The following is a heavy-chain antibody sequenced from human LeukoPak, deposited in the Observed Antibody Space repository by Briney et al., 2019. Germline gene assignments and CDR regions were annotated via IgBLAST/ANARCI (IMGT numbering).Heavy chain of an antibody. J-gene: IGHJ5*02. D-gene: IGHD6-19*01. Sequence: PSQTLSLTCTVSGGSISSGGYYWSWIRQPPGKGLEWIGYIYHSGSTYYNPSLKSRVTISVDRSKNQFSLKLSSVTAADTAVYYCARDSSGWTGNWFDPWGQGTLVTVSS. CDR2: IYHSGST. CDR3: ARDSSGWTGNWFDP. V-gene: IGHV4-30-2*01. CDR1: GGSISSGGYY.